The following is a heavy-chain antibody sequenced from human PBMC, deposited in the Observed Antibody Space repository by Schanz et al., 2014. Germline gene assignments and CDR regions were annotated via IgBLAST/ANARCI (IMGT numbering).Heavy chain of an antibody. CDR2: INPIDGST. CDR1: GYMYTSHF. J-gene: IGHJ6*02. Sequence: QVQLVQSGAEVEKPGASVTVSCKASGYMYTSHFLHWVRQAPGQGFEWIGLINPIDGSTTYPLRFHGRITMTRDTSTTTFYMDLSSLGSEDTAVYYCARALFGSGHGDVWGQGTTVTVSS. CDR3: ARALFGSGHGDV. D-gene: IGHD3-10*01. V-gene: IGHV1-46*01.